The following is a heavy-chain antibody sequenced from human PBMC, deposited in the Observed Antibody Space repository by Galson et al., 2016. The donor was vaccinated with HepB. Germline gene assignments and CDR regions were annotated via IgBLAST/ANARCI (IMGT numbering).Heavy chain of an antibody. CDR3: TRETRWYFDL. CDR1: GFTFDDYG. J-gene: IGHJ2*01. Sequence: SLRLSCAASGFTFDDYGMHWVRQAPGKGLEWVSSISWNSGRIAYADSVKGRFTISRDDAKNTLYLQMNTLRVEDTAVYYCTRETRWYFDLWGRGTLLTVSS. V-gene: IGHV3-9*01. CDR2: ISWNSGRI. D-gene: IGHD1-26*01.